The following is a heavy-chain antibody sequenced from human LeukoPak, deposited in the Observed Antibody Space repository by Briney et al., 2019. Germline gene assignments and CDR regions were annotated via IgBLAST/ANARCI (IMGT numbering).Heavy chain of an antibody. J-gene: IGHJ6*03. Sequence: SETLSLTCTVSGGSISSYYWSWIRQPAGKGLEWIGRIYTSGSTNYNPSLKSRVTMSVDTSKNQFSLKLSSVTAADTAIYYCARDFSSSSTVYYYYYMDVGGKGPTVTVSS. V-gene: IGHV4-4*07. CDR1: GGSISSYY. D-gene: IGHD6-6*01. CDR2: IYTSGST. CDR3: ARDFSSSSTVYYYYYMDV.